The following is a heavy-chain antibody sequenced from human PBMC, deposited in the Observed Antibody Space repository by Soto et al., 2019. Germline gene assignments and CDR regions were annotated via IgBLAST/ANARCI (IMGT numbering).Heavy chain of an antibody. J-gene: IGHJ3*02. Sequence: GGSLRLSCAASGFTFSSYAMHWVRQAPGKGLEWVAVISYDGSNKYYADSVKGRFTISRDNSKNTLYLQMNSLRAEDTAVYYCASKLYYYDSSGYYSDAFDIWGQGTMVTVSS. D-gene: IGHD3-22*01. CDR2: ISYDGSNK. CDR3: ASKLYYYDSSGYYSDAFDI. CDR1: GFTFSSYA. V-gene: IGHV3-30-3*01.